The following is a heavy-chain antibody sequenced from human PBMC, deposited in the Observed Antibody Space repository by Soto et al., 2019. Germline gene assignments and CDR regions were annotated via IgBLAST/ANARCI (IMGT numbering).Heavy chain of an antibody. D-gene: IGHD6-13*01. CDR2: INPNTGVT. V-gene: IGHV1-2*02. Sequence: XSGKVCCKASGFTVYYLNWVRQAPGQGLEWMGRINPNTGVTNYAQRFQGRVAMTSDTSITTAFMDLSNVDFDDTAVYYCALERQLNSPSDGFDISGQGTMVTVSS. CDR1: GFTVYY. CDR3: ALERQLNSPSDGFDI. J-gene: IGHJ3*02.